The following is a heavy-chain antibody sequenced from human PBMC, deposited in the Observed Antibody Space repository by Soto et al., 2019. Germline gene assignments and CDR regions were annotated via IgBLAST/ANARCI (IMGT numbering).Heavy chain of an antibody. V-gene: IGHV1-3*01. CDR3: ARDPSYYGMDV. CDR2: INAGNGNT. Sequence: GASVKVSCKASGYTFTSYAIHWVRQAPGQRLEWMRWINAGNGNTKYSQKFQGRVTITRDTSASTAYMELSSLRSEDTAVYYCARDPSYYGMDVWGQGTTVTVSS. J-gene: IGHJ6*02. CDR1: GYTFTSYA.